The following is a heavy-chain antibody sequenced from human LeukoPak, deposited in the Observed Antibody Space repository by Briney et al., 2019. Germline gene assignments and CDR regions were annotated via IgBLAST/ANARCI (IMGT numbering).Heavy chain of an antibody. D-gene: IGHD6-19*01. Sequence: GGSLRLSCAASGFTFSSYGMHWVRQAPGKGLEWVAVIWYDGSNKYYADSVKGRFTISRDNSKNTLYLQMNSLRAEDTAVYYCAREVGGYSSGWYWFDPWGQGTLVTVFS. CDR1: GFTFSSYG. J-gene: IGHJ5*02. CDR3: AREVGGYSSGWYWFDP. V-gene: IGHV3-33*08. CDR2: IWYDGSNK.